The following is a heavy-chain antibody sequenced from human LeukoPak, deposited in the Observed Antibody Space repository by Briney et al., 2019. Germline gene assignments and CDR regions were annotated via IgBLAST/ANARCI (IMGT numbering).Heavy chain of an antibody. Sequence: SETLSLTCTVSGGSISSGGYYWSWIRQHPGKGLEWIGYIYYSGSTYYNPSLKSRVTISVDTSKNQFSLKLSSVTAADTAVYYCARARQDDFDYWGQGTLVTVSS. J-gene: IGHJ4*02. CDR1: GGSISSGGYY. CDR2: IYYSGST. CDR3: ARARQDDFDY. V-gene: IGHV4-31*03.